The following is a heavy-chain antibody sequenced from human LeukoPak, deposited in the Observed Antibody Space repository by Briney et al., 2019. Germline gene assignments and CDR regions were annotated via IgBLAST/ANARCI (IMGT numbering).Heavy chain of an antibody. CDR3: ARVENYYDSSGYSDY. D-gene: IGHD3-22*01. CDR2: ISSNGGST. J-gene: IGHJ4*02. Sequence: GGSLRLSCAASGFTFSSYAMHWVRQAPGKGLEYVSAISSNGGSTYYANSVKGRFTISRDNAKNSLYLQMNSLRAEDTAVYYCARVENYYDSSGYSDYWGQGTLVTVSS. CDR1: GFTFSSYA. V-gene: IGHV3-64*01.